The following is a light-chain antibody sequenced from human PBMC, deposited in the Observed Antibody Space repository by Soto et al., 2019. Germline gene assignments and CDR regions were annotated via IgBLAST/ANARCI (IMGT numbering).Light chain of an antibody. CDR3: QSYDNSLSGFV. V-gene: IGLV1-40*01. Sequence: QLVLTQPPSVSGAPGQRVNISCTWSSSNIGAGYDVHWYQQLPGTAPKVLIFRNSNRPSGVPDRFSGSKSGTSASLAITGLQAEDEADYYCQSYDNSLSGFVFAAGTKVTVL. CDR2: RNS. CDR1: SSNIGAGYD. J-gene: IGLJ1*01.